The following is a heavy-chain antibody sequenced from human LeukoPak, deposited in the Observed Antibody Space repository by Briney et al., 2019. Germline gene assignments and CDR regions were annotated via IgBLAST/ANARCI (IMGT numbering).Heavy chain of an antibody. CDR1: GYTFTGYY. J-gene: IGHJ4*02. CDR2: INPNSGDT. Sequence: ASVKVSCKASGYTFTGYYIHWVRQAPGQGLEWMGWINPNSGDTNYAPKFQGRVTMTRDTSISTAYMELRSLRSDDTAVYYCARDILTGYYLDWGQGTLVTVSS. CDR3: ARDILTGYYLD. V-gene: IGHV1-2*02. D-gene: IGHD3-9*01.